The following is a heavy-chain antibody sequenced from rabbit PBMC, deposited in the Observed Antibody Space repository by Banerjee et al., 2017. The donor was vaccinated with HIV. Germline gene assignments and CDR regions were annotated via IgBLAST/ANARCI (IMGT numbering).Heavy chain of an antibody. D-gene: IGHD2-1*01. CDR3: ARLIYDDYGDYFNL. CDR1: GFSFSSNYY. CDR2: IYTSSGGT. Sequence: QEQLEESGGDLVQPEGSLTLTCTASGFSFSSNYYMCWVRQAPGKGLEWIGCIYTSSGGTYYASWAKGRFTISKTSSTTVTLQMTSLTAADTATYFCARLIYDDYGDYFNLWGPGTLVTVS. V-gene: IGHV1S45*01. J-gene: IGHJ4*01.